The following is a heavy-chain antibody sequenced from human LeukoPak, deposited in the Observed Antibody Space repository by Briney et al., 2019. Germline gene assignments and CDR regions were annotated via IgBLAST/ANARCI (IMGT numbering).Heavy chain of an antibody. CDR2: IYYSGRT. CDR3: ARHRWDGTFNFDY. Sequence: PSETLSLTCTVSGGSISSSSDFWVWIRQPPGKGLEWIGSIYYSGRTYNNPSLKSRVPISVDTPKNQFSLKLSSVTAADTAVYYCARHRWDGTFNFDYWGQGTLVPVSS. J-gene: IGHJ4*02. CDR1: GGSISSSSDF. D-gene: IGHD1-1*01. V-gene: IGHV4-39*01.